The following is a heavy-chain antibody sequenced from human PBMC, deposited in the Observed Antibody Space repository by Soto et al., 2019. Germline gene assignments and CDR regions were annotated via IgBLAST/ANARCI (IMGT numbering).Heavy chain of an antibody. V-gene: IGHV5-51*01. CDR2: IYPGDSDT. CDR3: ARQPNQYYYDSSGYRATTFDI. J-gene: IGHJ3*02. CDR1: GYSFTIYW. Sequence: PGESLKISCNGSGYSFTIYWIGWVRQMPGKGLEWMGIIYPGDSDTRYSPSFQGQVTISADKSVSTAYLQWSSLKASDTAMYYCARQPNQYYYDSSGYRATTFDIWGQGTMVTVSS. D-gene: IGHD3-22*01.